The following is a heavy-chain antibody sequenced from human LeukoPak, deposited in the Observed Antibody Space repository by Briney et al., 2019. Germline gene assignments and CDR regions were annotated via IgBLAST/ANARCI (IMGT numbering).Heavy chain of an antibody. J-gene: IGHJ3*02. CDR1: GFTFSRYE. CDR2: ISPSGTTI. CDR3: AREGIGSINDAFDI. D-gene: IGHD1-26*01. Sequence: GGSLRLSCAASGFTFSRYEINWVRQAPGKGLEWVSHISPSGTTIYYADSVKGRFAISRDNAKNSLYMQMNNLRAEDTAIYYCAREGIGSINDAFDIWGQGTMVSVSS. V-gene: IGHV3-48*03.